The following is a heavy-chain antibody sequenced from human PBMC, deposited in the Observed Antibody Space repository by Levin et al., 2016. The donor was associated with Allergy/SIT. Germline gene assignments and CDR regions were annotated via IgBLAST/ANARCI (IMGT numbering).Heavy chain of an antibody. Sequence: WVRQAPGQGLEWMGGIIPIFGTANYAQKFQGRVTITADESTSTAYMELSSLRSEDTAVYYCAGFPSLAAAGTFDGGWFDPWGQGTLVTVSS. CDR3: AGFPSLAAAGTFDGGWFDP. D-gene: IGHD6-13*01. V-gene: IGHV1-69*01. CDR2: IIPIFGTA. J-gene: IGHJ5*02.